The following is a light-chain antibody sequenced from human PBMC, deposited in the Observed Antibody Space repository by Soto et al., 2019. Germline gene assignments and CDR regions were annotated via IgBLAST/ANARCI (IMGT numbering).Light chain of an antibody. CDR3: SSYTSSSTLYV. J-gene: IGLJ1*01. Sequence: QSVLTQPASVSGSPGQSITISCTGTSSDVGGSIYVSWYQQHPGKAPKLMIYDVSNRPSGVSNRFSGSKSGNTASLTISGLQAEDEADYYCSSYTSSSTLYVFGTGTKLTVL. V-gene: IGLV2-14*01. CDR2: DVS. CDR1: SSDVGGSIY.